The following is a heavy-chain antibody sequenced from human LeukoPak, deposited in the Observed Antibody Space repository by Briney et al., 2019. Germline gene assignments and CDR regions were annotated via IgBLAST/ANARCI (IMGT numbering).Heavy chain of an antibody. CDR1: EFTFSSYA. CDR3: AKVGYCSSTSCSKGHYYYYYYGMDV. D-gene: IGHD2-2*03. V-gene: IGHV3-23*01. Sequence: GGSLRLSCAASEFTFSSYAMSWVRQAPGKGLEWVSAISGSGGSTYYADSVKGRFTISRDNSKNTLYLQMNSLRAEDTAVYYCAKVGYCSSTSCSKGHYYYYYYGMDVWGQGTTVTVSS. J-gene: IGHJ6*02. CDR2: ISGSGGST.